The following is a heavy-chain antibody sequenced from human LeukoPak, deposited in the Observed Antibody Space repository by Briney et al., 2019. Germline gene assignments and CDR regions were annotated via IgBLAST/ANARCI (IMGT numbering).Heavy chain of an antibody. Sequence: SETLSLTCTVSGGSVSSGSSYWSWIRQPPGKGLEWIGYVYYSGSTNYNPSLKSRVTISVDTSKNQFSLKLRSVTAADTAVYYCARTDLGRHFDYWGQGTLVTVSS. CDR2: VYYSGST. D-gene: IGHD1-26*01. CDR1: GGSVSSGSSY. J-gene: IGHJ4*02. V-gene: IGHV4-61*01. CDR3: ARTDLGRHFDY.